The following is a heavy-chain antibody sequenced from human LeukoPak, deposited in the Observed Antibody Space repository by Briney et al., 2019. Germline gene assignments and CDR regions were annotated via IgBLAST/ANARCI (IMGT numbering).Heavy chain of an antibody. J-gene: IGHJ3*02. V-gene: IGHV4-34*01. Sequence: SETLSLTCAVYGGSFSEYYWSWIRQSPGKGLEWIGEISQSGSINYNPSLKSRVTISVDASKKQFSLKMSSVTAADTAMYYCARVPTGRNVVAAAASMGWNCAFDIWGQGTMVTVSS. CDR1: GGSFSEYY. CDR2: ISQSGSI. CDR3: ARVPTGRNVVAAAASMGWNCAFDI. D-gene: IGHD2-2*01.